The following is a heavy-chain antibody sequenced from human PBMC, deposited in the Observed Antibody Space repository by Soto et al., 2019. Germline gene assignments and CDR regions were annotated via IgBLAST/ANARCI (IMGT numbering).Heavy chain of an antibody. CDR1: GFTFSSYW. D-gene: IGHD6-6*01. V-gene: IGHV3-7*01. Sequence: EVQLVESGGGLVQPGGSLRLSCAASGFTFSSYWMSWVRQAPGKGLEWVANIKQDGSEKYYVDSVKGRFTISRDNAKNSLYLQMNSLRAEDTAVYYCARGEYSSAHDVKGWWFDPWGQGTLVTVSS. J-gene: IGHJ5*02. CDR2: IKQDGSEK. CDR3: ARGEYSSAHDVKGWWFDP.